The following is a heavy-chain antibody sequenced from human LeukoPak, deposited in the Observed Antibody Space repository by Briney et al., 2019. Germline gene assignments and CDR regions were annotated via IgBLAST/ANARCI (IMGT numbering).Heavy chain of an antibody. CDR3: ARVGDSSYFDY. D-gene: IGHD3-22*01. V-gene: IGHV3-64*01. J-gene: IGHJ4*02. CDR2: ISSNGDSI. Sequence: GSLRLSCGASGFTFSSYAMHWVRQAPGEGLEYVSAISSNGDSIYYANSVMGRFTISRDNSKNTLYLQMGSLRVEDMAVYYCARVGDSSYFDYWGQGTLVTVSS. CDR1: GFTFSSYA.